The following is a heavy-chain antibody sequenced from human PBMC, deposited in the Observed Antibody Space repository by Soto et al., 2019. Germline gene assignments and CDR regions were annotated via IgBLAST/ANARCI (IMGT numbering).Heavy chain of an antibody. Sequence: TLSVTCGVSGGSLSDATYSWNWIRQPPGKGLELIGYVFPSGTTYYNPSLKSRVTISIDVSKNQFSLSLRSFTAADTAVYYCAISQEFDXWSQVTLVTVSX. J-gene: IGHJ4*02. CDR3: AISQEFDX. CDR1: GGSLSDATYS. CDR2: VFPSGTT. V-gene: IGHV4-30-2*01.